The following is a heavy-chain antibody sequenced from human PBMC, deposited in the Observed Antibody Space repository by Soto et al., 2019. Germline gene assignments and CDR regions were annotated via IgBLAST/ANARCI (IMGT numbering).Heavy chain of an antibody. CDR1: GFSLSSNGVG. Sequence: QITLRESGPALERPTQTLTLACTFSGFSLSSNGVGVGWIRQPPGKALEWLALIYWDDDHRYSPSLKTRLTITKDTSKNQVVLTMTKLYPVDTATYYCAREMYYSTYFDSWGQGTLVTVSS. CDR2: IYWDDDH. J-gene: IGHJ4*02. CDR3: AREMYYSTYFDS. V-gene: IGHV2-5*02. D-gene: IGHD3-10*01.